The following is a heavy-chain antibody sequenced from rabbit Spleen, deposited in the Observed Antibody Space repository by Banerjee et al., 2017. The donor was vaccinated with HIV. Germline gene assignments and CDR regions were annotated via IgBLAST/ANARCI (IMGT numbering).Heavy chain of an antibody. D-gene: IGHD2-1*01. J-gene: IGHJ4*01. Sequence: QSLEESGGGLVQPEGSLALTCKASGFSFSSGNYMCWVRQAPGKGLEWIGCIYGGSSGNTYYATWAKGRFTISKTSSTTVTLQMNSLTAADTATYFCARYDNSIGDLDLWGPGTLVTVS. CDR1: GFSFSSGNY. V-gene: IGHV1S40*01. CDR2: IYGGSSGNT. CDR3: ARYDNSIGDLDL.